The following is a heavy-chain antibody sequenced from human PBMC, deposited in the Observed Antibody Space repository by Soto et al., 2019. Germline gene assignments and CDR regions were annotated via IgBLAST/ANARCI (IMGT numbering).Heavy chain of an antibody. CDR1: GGSVSSYY. D-gene: IGHD3-22*01. J-gene: IGHJ5*02. V-gene: IGHV4-59*02. CDR3: ARDRDRHSSGLPSFDP. Sequence: SETLSLTCSVSGGSVSSYYWSWVRQPPGKRLEWIGYIYYTGTHDYNPSLRGRATISVDTSKDQFSLKLTSVTAADTAVYYCARDRDRHSSGLPSFDPWGQGILVTVSS. CDR2: IYYTGTH.